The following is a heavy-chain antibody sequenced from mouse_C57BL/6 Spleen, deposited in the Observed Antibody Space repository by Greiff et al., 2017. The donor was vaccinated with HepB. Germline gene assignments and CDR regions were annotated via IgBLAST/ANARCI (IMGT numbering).Heavy chain of an antibody. D-gene: IGHD3-2*02. V-gene: IGHV1-64*01. CDR2: IHPNSGNT. Sequence: QVQLQQPGAELVKPGASVKLSCKASGYTFTSYWMHWVKQRPGQGLEWIGMIHPNSGNTYYNEKFKGKATLTADKSSSTAYMELRSLTSEDSAVYFCARRTAQAKDYWGQGTSVTVSS. CDR1: GYTFTSYW. CDR3: ARRTAQAKDY. J-gene: IGHJ4*01.